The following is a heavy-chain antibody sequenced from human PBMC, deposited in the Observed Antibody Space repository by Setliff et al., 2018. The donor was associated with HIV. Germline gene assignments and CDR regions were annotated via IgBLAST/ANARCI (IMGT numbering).Heavy chain of an antibody. CDR2: ISGLGGGTI. D-gene: IGHD3-22*01. J-gene: IGHJ4*02. CDR3: ARDLSYDYDRSSDTFDY. CDR1: GFTFDSYS. V-gene: IGHV3-48*04. Sequence: GGSLRLSCATSGFTFDSYSIIWVRQAPGKGLEWVSYISGLGGGTIYYADSVRGRFTISRDNAKNTPYLQMNSLRAEDTAVYYCARDLSYDYDRSSDTFDYWGQGTLVTVSS.